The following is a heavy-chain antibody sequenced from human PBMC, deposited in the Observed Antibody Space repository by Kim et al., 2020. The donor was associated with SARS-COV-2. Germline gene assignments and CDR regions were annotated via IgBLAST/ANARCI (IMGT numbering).Heavy chain of an antibody. V-gene: IGHV3-49*02. J-gene: IGHJ4*02. D-gene: IGHD6-13*01. CDR3: TRDGRRGSWSDY. Sequence: FAASVKGRFTISRDDSKSIAYLQMNSLKTEDTAVYYCTRDGRRGSWSDYWGQGTLVTVSS.